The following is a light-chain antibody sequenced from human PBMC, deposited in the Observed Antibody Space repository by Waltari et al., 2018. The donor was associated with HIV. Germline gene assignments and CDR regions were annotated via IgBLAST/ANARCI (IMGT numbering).Light chain of an antibody. J-gene: IGKJ3*01. V-gene: IGKV1-39*01. Sequence: DIQVTQSPSSLSASVGDRVTITCRTSQTIDRNLNWYQQIPGKAPKLLIHGASSLLSGVPSRFSGSGSGTHFTLTINSLQPEDFATYYCQQSYRTPLTFGPGTKMDVK. CDR3: QQSYRTPLT. CDR2: GAS. CDR1: QTIDRN.